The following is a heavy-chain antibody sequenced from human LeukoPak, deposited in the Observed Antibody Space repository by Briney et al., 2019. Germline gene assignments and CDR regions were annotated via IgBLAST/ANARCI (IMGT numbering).Heavy chain of an antibody. J-gene: IGHJ4*02. CDR2: INHSGST. CDR3: ATQGLRWPSGDY. V-gene: IGHV4-34*01. Sequence: PETLSLTCAVYGGSFSGYYWSWIRQPPGKGLEWIGEINHSGSTNYNPSLKSRVTISVDTSKNQFSLKLSSVTAADTAVYYCATQGLRWPSGDYWGQGTLVTVSS. CDR1: GGSFSGYY. D-gene: IGHD4-23*01.